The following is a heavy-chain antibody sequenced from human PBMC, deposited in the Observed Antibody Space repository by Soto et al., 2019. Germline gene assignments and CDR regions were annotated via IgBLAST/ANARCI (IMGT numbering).Heavy chain of an antibody. D-gene: IGHD4-4*01. CDR2: IYYSGST. V-gene: IGHV4-31*03. CDR3: AREYYSNYNWFDP. Sequence: QVQLQESGPGLVKPSQTLSLTCTVSGGSISSGGYYWSWIRQHPGKGLEWIGYIYYSGSTYYNPSLKSRVTITVDTSKNQFSLKLSSVTAADTAVYYCAREYYSNYNWFDPWGQGTLVTVSS. CDR1: GGSISSGGYY. J-gene: IGHJ5*02.